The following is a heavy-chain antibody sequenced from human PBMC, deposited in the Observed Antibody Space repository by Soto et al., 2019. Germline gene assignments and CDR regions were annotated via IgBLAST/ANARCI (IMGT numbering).Heavy chain of an antibody. D-gene: IGHD3-9*01. J-gene: IGHJ5*02. CDR1: GGSFSGYY. CDR2: INHSGST. Sequence: PSETLSLTCAVYGGSFSGYYWSWIRQPPGKGLEWIGEINHSGSTNYNPSLKSRVTISVDTSKNQFSLKLSSVTAADTAVYYCARGLYGTYYDILTGYYPHTNWFDPWGQGTLVTVSS. V-gene: IGHV4-34*01. CDR3: ARGLYGTYYDILTGYYPHTNWFDP.